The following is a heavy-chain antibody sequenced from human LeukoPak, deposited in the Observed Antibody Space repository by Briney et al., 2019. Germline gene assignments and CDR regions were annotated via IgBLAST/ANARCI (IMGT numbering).Heavy chain of an antibody. J-gene: IGHJ4*02. CDR3: ARDSDGYPLKY. CDR1: GFTFSSYA. V-gene: IGHV3-30*01. D-gene: IGHD3-22*01. CDR2: ISYDGSNK. Sequence: GRSLRLSCAASGFTFSSYAMHWVRQAPGKGLEWVAVISYDGSNKYYAESVKGRFTISRDNSKNTLYLQMNSLRAEDTAVYYCARDSDGYPLKYCGQGTLVTVSS.